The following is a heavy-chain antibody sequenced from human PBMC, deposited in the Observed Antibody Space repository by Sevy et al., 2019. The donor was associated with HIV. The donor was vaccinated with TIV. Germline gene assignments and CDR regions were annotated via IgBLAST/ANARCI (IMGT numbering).Heavy chain of an antibody. D-gene: IGHD3-10*01. CDR3: ARAQRYRRGSGSYFVHDYYYYYMDV. CDR2: ISSSSSYI. CDR1: GFTFSSYS. Sequence: GGSLRLSCAASGFTFSSYSMNWVRQAPGKGLEWVSSISSSSSYIYYADSVKGRFTISRDNAKNSLYLQMNSLRAEDTAVYYCARAQRYRRGSGSYFVHDYYYYYMDVWGKGTTVTVSS. V-gene: IGHV3-21*01. J-gene: IGHJ6*03.